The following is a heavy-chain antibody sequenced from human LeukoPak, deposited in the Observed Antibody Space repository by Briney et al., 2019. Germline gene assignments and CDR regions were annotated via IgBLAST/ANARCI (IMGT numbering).Heavy chain of an antibody. CDR3: AKGRAHYYYYGMDV. Sequence: GGSLRLSCAASGFTFDDYAMHWVRQAPGKGLEWVSGISWNSGSIGYADSVKGRFTISRDNAKNSLYLQMNSLRAEDTALYYCAKGRAHYYYYGMDVWGQGTTATVSS. CDR1: GFTFDDYA. V-gene: IGHV3-9*01. CDR2: ISWNSGSI. J-gene: IGHJ6*02.